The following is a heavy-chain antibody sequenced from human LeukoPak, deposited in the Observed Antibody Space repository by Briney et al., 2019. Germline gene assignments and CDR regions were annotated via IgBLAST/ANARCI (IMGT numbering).Heavy chain of an antibody. V-gene: IGHV3-9*02. CDR1: GPFSDDYA. CDR3: AKDPYSSGWYNWFDP. CDR2: ISWNSGSI. Sequence: GGSLRLSLVLFGPFSDDYAMQWVRQAPGKGLEWVSGISWNSGSIGYADSVKGRFTNSRDNAKNSLYLQMNSLRAEDTALYYCAKDPYSSGWYNWFDPWGQGTLVTVSS. D-gene: IGHD6-19*01. J-gene: IGHJ5*02.